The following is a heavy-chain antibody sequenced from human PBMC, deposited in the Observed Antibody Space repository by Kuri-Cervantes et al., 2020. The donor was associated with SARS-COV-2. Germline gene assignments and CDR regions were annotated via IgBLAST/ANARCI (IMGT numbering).Heavy chain of an antibody. J-gene: IGHJ6*02. D-gene: IGHD6-6*01. V-gene: IGHV3-48*03. CDR1: GFTFSSYA. CDR3: ARVGFEYSSSSGLYYYYYGMDV. Sequence: GESLKISCAASGFTFSSYAMSWVRQAPGKGLEFISYISSSGSSIYYADSVKGRFTISRDNAKNSLYLQMNSLRAEDTAVYYCARVGFEYSSSSGLYYYYYGMDVWGQGTTVTVSS. CDR2: ISSSGSSI.